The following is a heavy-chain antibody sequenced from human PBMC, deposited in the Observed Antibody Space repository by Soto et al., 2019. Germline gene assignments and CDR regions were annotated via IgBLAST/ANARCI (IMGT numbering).Heavy chain of an antibody. CDR1: GGTFSSYA. CDR2: IIPIFGTA. D-gene: IGHD6-25*01. Sequence: QVQLVQSGAEVKKPGSSVKVSCKASGGTFSSYAISWVRQAPGQGLEWMAGIIPIFGTANYAQKFQGRVTITADASKSTAYMELSSLRSDDTAVYYCARGSSSGAVTPDDYWGQGTLVTVSS. V-gene: IGHV1-69*01. J-gene: IGHJ4*02. CDR3: ARGSSSGAVTPDDY.